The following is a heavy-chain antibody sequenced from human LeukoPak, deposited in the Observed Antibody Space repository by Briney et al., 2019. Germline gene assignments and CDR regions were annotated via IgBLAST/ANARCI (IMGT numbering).Heavy chain of an antibody. CDR2: ISGSGGST. CDR3: ARVIITMVRGVIRWFDP. D-gene: IGHD3-10*01. CDR1: GFTFSSYG. Sequence: GGSLRLSCAASGFTFSSYGMSWVRQAPGKGLEWVSAISGSGGSTYYADSVKGRFTISRDNSKNTLYLQMNSLRAEDTAVYYCARVIITMVRGVIRWFDPWGQGTLVTVSS. J-gene: IGHJ5*02. V-gene: IGHV3-23*01.